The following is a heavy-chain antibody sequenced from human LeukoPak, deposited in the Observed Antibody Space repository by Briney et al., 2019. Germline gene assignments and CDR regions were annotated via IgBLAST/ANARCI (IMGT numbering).Heavy chain of an antibody. J-gene: IGHJ4*02. CDR3: ARNQPTSMNGTPRDY. V-gene: IGHV3-23*01. D-gene: IGHD5-18*01. CDR2: ITGSGDKT. Sequence: PGGSLRLSCAASGFTFSSYAMSWVRQAPGKGLEWVSAITGSGDKTYYSDSVRGRFTISRDNSRNTVFLQLNSLRAEDTAVYFCARNQPTSMNGTPRDYWIQGKRVTVSP. CDR1: GFTFSSYA.